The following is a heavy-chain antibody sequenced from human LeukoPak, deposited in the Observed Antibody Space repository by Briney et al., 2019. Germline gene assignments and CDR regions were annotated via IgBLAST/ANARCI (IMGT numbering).Heavy chain of an antibody. V-gene: IGHV4-31*03. CDR1: GGSISSGGYY. D-gene: IGHD4-11*01. J-gene: IGHJ5*02. CDR3: ARVPDYSNKNWFDP. CDR2: IYYSGST. Sequence: SETLSLTCTVSGGSISSGGYYWSWIRQHPGKGLGWIGYIYYSGSTYYNPSLKSRVTISVDTSKNQFSLKLSSVTAADTAVYYCARVPDYSNKNWFDPWAQGTLVTVSS.